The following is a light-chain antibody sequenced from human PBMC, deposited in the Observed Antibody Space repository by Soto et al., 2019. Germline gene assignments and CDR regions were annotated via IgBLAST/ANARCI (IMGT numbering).Light chain of an antibody. CDR3: QKYDSAPYT. Sequence: DIQMTQSPSSLSASVGDRVTITCRASQGISNYLAWYQQHPGKVPKLLISAASTLHSGVPSRFSGSGSGTDFTLTISSLQPEDVATYYCQKYDSAPYTFGQGTELEIE. CDR1: QGISNY. CDR2: AAS. J-gene: IGKJ2*01. V-gene: IGKV1-27*01.